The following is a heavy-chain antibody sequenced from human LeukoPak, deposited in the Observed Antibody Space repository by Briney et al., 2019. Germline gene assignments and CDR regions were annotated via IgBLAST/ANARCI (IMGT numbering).Heavy chain of an antibody. D-gene: IGHD1-26*01. J-gene: IGHJ3*02. CDR1: GGTFSSYA. CDR2: IIPIFGTA. V-gene: IGHV1-69*05. Sequence: ASVKVSCKASGGTFSSYAISWVRQAPGQGLEWMGGIIPIFGTANYAQKFQGRVTITTDESTSTAYMELSSLRSKDTAVYYCARDGWSSSGIVGATGALDIRGQGTMVTVSS. CDR3: ARDGWSSSGIVGATGALDI.